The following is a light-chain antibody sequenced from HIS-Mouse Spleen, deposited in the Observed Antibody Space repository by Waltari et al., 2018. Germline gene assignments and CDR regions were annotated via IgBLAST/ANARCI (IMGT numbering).Light chain of an antibody. CDR2: EVS. CDR1: SSDVVGVNY. V-gene: IGLV2-14*01. Sequence: QSALTQPPSVPRPPGQSLTISCTGTSSDVVGVNYLPCYQPHPGKAPKLMIYEVSNRPSGVSNRFSGSKSGNTASLTISGLQAEDEADYYCSSYTSSSTLHYVFGTGTKVTVL. J-gene: IGLJ1*01. CDR3: SSYTSSSTLHYV.